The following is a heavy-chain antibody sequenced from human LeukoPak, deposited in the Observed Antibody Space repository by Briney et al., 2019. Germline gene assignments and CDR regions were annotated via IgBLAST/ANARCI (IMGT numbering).Heavy chain of an antibody. CDR2: MNPNSGAT. CDR3: AVAERGSGGSWLFGY. Sequence: ASVKVSCKASGYTFTSYGFNWLRQATGQGPEWMGWMNPNSGATGYAQKFQGRVTMTRSASINTAYMELTNLRSEDTAVYYCAVAERGSGGSWLFGYWGQGTLVTVSS. D-gene: IGHD2-15*01. V-gene: IGHV1-8*01. CDR1: GYTFTSYG. J-gene: IGHJ4*02.